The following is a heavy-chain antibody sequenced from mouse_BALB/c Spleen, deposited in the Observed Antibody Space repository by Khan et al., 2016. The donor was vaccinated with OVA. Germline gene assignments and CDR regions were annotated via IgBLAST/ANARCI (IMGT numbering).Heavy chain of an antibody. CDR3: ARRGLRWDFDY. CDR1: GYTFTNYT. Sequence: QVQLQQPGAELARPGASVKMSCKASGYTFTNYTMHWVKQRPGQGLEWIGYINPSTGYTEYNQNFKDKATLTADKSSRTAYMQLSSLTSEDSAVFYCARRGLRWDFDYWGQGTTLTVSS. D-gene: IGHD1-1*01. V-gene: IGHV1-4*01. CDR2: INPSTGYT. J-gene: IGHJ2*01.